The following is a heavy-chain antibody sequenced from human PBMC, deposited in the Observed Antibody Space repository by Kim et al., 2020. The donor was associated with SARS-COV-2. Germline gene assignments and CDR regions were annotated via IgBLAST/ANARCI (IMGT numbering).Heavy chain of an antibody. D-gene: IGHD3-9*01. CDR3: SRLRGNVLTGYHFDY. CDR1: GYNFGTFF. Sequence: GESLKISCQASGYNFGTFFISWVRQTPEKGLEWLGRIDPDDSHSQYSPSFQGHVTFSADKSLTTAYVQWSSLKASDSGTYYCSRLRGNVLTGYHFDYWGQ. CDR2: IDPDDSHS. J-gene: IGHJ4*02. V-gene: IGHV5-10-1*01.